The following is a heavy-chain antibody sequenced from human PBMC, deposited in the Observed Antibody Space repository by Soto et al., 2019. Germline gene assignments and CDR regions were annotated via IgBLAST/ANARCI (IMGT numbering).Heavy chain of an antibody. V-gene: IGHV4-59*01. CDR1: GGSISSYY. D-gene: IGHD2-2*01. CDR3: ARVAHCISSSCYGRIYGMDD. CDR2: IYYSGST. J-gene: IGHJ6*02. Sequence: QVQLQESGPGLVKPSETLSLTCTVSGGSISSYYWSWVRQPPGKGLEWIGYIYYSGSTNYNPSLKSRLTISVDTSKNQFSLKLSSVTAADTAVYYCARVAHCISSSCYGRIYGMDDWGQGTTVTVSS.